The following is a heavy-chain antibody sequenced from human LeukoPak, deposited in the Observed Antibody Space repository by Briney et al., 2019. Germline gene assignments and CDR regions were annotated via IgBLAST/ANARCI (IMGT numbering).Heavy chain of an antibody. V-gene: IGHV3-13*01. CDR1: GFTFSSYD. J-gene: IGHJ4*02. CDR2: IGAAGVT. Sequence: PGGSLRLSCAASGFTFSSYDMHWVRQATGKGLEWVSAIGAAGVTYYPGCVKGRVTISRENAKDTLYLQMNSLRAGDTAVYYCARGGAPGYSYGYPGDDWGQGTLVTVSS. D-gene: IGHD5-18*01. CDR3: ARGGAPGYSYGYPGDD.